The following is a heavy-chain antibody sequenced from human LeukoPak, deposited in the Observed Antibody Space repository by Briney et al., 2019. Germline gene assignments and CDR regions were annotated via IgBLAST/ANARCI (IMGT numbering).Heavy chain of an antibody. Sequence: GGSLRLSCAASGFTFRRYAMTWVRQAPGKGLEWVSAISGSGTTYYADSVKGRFTISRDNSKNTLYLQMNSLRAEDTAVYYCAKDPVVRGATYDSWGQGTLVTVSS. V-gene: IGHV3-23*01. CDR2: ISGSGTT. CDR1: GFTFRRYA. CDR3: AKDPVVRGATYDS. J-gene: IGHJ4*02. D-gene: IGHD3-10*01.